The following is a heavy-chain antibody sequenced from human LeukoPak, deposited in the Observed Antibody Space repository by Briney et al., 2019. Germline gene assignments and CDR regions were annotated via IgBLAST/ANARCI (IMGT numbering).Heavy chain of an antibody. CDR3: ARGSDWDIVVVVAIDY. CDR1: GFTFSSYW. J-gene: IGHJ4*02. Sequence: GGSLRLSCAASGFTFSSYWMSWVRQAPGKGLEWVANIKQDGSEKYYVDSVKGRFTISRDSAKNSLYLQMNSRRAEDTAVYYCARGSDWDIVVVVAIDYWGQGTLVTVSS. CDR2: IKQDGSEK. V-gene: IGHV3-7*04. D-gene: IGHD2-15*01.